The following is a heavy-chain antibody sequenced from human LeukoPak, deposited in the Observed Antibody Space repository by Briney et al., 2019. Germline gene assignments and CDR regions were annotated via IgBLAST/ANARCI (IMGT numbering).Heavy chain of an antibody. D-gene: IGHD2-15*01. CDR2: INPNSGGT. CDR1: GYTFTGYY. CDR3: ARDCSGGSCYSV. V-gene: IGHV1-2*02. Sequence: ASVKVSCKASGYTFTGYYMHWVRQAPGQGLEWMGWINPNSGGTNYAQKFQGRVTMTRDTSISTAYMELSRLRSDDTAVYYCARDCSGGSCYSVWGQGTLVTVSS. J-gene: IGHJ4*02.